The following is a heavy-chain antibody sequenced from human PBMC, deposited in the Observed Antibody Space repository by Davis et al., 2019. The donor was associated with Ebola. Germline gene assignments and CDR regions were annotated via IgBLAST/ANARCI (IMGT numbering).Heavy chain of an antibody. J-gene: IGHJ4*02. Sequence: GGSLRLSCGASGFMFSTSGMTWVRQAPGKGLEWVGFIRSKGYGGKTQYAASVRGRFTISRDDSKKSLYLQMNSLRTEDTAVYYCVTENWYRFESWGQGTLVTVPS. V-gene: IGHV3-15*08. CDR3: VTENWYRFES. CDR1: GFMFSTSG. D-gene: IGHD1/OR15-1a*01. CDR2: IRSKGYGGKT.